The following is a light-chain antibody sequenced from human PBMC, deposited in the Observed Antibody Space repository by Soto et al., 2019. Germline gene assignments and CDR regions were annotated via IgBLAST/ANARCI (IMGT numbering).Light chain of an antibody. CDR2: GAS. CDR1: QSVSSSY. V-gene: IGKV3-20*01. CDR3: QQYGSSPPYT. Sequence: EIVLTQSPGTLSLSPGERATLSCRASQSVSSSYLAWYQQKPGQAPRLLIYGASSRATGIPDRFSGSGSGTDFNITISRLEPEDFAVYYCQQYGSSPPYTFGQGTKLEI. J-gene: IGKJ2*01.